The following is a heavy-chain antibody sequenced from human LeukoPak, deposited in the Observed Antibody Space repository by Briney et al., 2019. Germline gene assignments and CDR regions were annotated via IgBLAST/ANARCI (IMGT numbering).Heavy chain of an antibody. Sequence: ASVKVSCKASGGTFSSYAISWVRQAPGQGLEWMGRIIPILGIANYAQKFQGRVTITADKSTSTAYMELSSLRSEDTAVYYCACMAVGYCTNGVCSIGYWGQGTLVTVSS. J-gene: IGHJ4*02. CDR3: ACMAVGYCTNGVCSIGY. D-gene: IGHD2-8*01. CDR1: GGTFSSYA. CDR2: IIPILGIA. V-gene: IGHV1-69*04.